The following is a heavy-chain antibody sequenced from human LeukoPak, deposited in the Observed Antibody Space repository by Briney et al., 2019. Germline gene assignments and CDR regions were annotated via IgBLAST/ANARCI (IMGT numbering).Heavy chain of an antibody. CDR1: GYTFTGYY. J-gene: IGHJ4*02. CDR2: INPNSGGT. CDR3: ARGYCSGGSCFDY. D-gene: IGHD2-15*01. V-gene: IGHV1-2*02. Sequence: GASVKVSCKASGYTFTGYYMHWVRQAPGQGLEWMGWINPNSGGTNYAQKFRGRATMTRDTSISTAYMELSRLRSDDTAVYYCARGYCSGGSCFDYWGQGTLVTVSS.